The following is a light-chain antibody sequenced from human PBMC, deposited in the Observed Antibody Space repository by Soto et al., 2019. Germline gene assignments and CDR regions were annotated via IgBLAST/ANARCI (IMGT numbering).Light chain of an antibody. J-gene: IGLJ3*02. V-gene: IGLV2-14*01. Sequence: QSALTQPASVSGSPGQSITLSCTGNSSDVGGYNYVSWYQPHPGKAPKLMIYEFSNRPSGVSNRFSGSKSGNTASLTISGLQAEDEADYYCSSYISSSTLVFGGGTKLTVL. CDR3: SSYISSSTLV. CDR1: SSDVGGYNY. CDR2: EFS.